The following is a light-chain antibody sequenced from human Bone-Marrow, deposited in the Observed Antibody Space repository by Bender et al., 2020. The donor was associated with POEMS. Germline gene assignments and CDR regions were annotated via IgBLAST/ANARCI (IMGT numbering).Light chain of an antibody. Sequence: QSELTQPPSASGTPGQRGTVSCSGSSSNIGDNPVNWYQQLPGMAPRLLIYRNDRRPSGVPDRFSGSKSGNTASLTVAGLQGEDEADYFCSSSAGNYNLIFGGGTKLTVL. J-gene: IGLJ2*01. CDR2: RND. V-gene: IGLV1-44*01. CDR3: SSSAGNYNLI. CDR1: SSNIGDNP.